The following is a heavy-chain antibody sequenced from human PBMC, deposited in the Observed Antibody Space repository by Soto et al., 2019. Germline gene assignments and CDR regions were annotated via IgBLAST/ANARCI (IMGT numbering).Heavy chain of an antibody. CDR2: INHSGST. CDR3: ARGPRYCSGGSCYSNWFDP. Sequence: SETLSLTCAVYGGSFSGYYWSWIRQPPGKGLEWIGEINHSGSTNYNPSLKSRVTISVDTSKNQFSLKLSSVTAADTAVYYCARGPRYCSGGSCYSNWFDPWGQGTLGTVSA. CDR1: GGSFSGYY. J-gene: IGHJ5*02. D-gene: IGHD2-15*01. V-gene: IGHV4-34*01.